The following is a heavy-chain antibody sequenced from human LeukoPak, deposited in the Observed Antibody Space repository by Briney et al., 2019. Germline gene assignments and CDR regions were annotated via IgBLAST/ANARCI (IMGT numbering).Heavy chain of an antibody. D-gene: IGHD3-22*01. CDR1: GFTFSSYA. CDR2: ISGSGGST. Sequence: GGSLRLSCAASGFTFSSYAMGWVRPAPGKGLEWVSAISGSGGSTYYADSVKGRFTISRDSSKNTLYLQMNSLRAEDTAVYYCAKDQRGITMIVVGILGAFDIWGQGTMVTVSS. J-gene: IGHJ3*02. CDR3: AKDQRGITMIVVGILGAFDI. V-gene: IGHV3-23*01.